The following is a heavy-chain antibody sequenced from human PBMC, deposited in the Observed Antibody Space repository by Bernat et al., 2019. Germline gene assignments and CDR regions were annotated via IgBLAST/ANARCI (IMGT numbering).Heavy chain of an antibody. CDR2: ISYDGSNK. D-gene: IGHD6-13*01. J-gene: IGHJ4*02. CDR3: ASPLIAAAGTDY. CDR1: GFTFSSYA. V-gene: IGHV3-30-3*01. Sequence: QVQLVESGGGVVQPGRSLRLSCAASGFTFSSYAMHWVRQAPDKGLEWVAVISYDGSNKYYADSVKGRFTISRDNSKNTLYLQMNSLRAEDTAVYYCASPLIAAAGTDYWGQGTLVTVSS.